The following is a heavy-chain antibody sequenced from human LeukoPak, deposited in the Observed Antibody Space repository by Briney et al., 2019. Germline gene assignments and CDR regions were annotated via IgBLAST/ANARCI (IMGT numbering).Heavy chain of an antibody. CDR3: ARDGDYGTGSYYRGCIDS. CDR2: FDPEDGET. D-gene: IGHD3-10*01. CDR1: GYTLTELS. Sequence: ASVKVSCKVSGYTLTELSMHWERQAPGKGLEWMGGFDPEDGETIYAQKFQGRVTMTRDTSISTAYLDLSSLRSDDTAVYYCARDGDYGTGSYYRGCIDSWGQGTPATVSP. V-gene: IGHV1-24*01. J-gene: IGHJ4*02.